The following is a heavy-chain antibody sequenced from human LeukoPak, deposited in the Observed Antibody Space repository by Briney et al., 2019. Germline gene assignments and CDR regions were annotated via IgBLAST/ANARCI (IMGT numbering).Heavy chain of an antibody. CDR3: ARLHSTHSSNS. Sequence: SETLSLTCTVSGGSIDSSSYYRGWIRQPPGKGLEWIGSIYSSGSTYYNPSLKSRVTISVDTSKNQFSLRLSSVTAADTAVYYCARLHSTHSSNSWGQGTLVTVSS. V-gene: IGHV4-39*01. CDR1: GGSIDSSSYY. CDR2: IYSSGST. D-gene: IGHD6-13*01. J-gene: IGHJ4*02.